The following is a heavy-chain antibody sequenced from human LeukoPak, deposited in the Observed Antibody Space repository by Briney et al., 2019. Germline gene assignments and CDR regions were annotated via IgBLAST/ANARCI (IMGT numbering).Heavy chain of an antibody. CDR3: ARDGGGVVTPGANFDY. CDR1: GYTFTSYG. J-gene: IGHJ4*02. D-gene: IGHD4-23*01. CDR2: INTYNANT. V-gene: IGHV1-18*01. Sequence: ASVKVSCKASGYTFTSYGISWVRQAPGQGLEWMGWINTYNANTNYAQKLQGRVTMTTDTSTSTADMELRSLRSDDTAVYYCARDGGGVVTPGANFDYWGQGTLVTVSS.